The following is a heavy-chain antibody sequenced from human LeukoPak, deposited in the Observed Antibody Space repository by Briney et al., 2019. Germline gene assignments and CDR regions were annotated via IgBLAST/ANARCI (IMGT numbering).Heavy chain of an antibody. CDR3: ARLSLGAAAGTVGIYYFDY. Sequence: GGSLRLSCAASGFTFSSYSMNWVRQAPGKGLQWVSSISSSSSYIYYADSVKGRFTISRDNAKNSLFLQMNSLRAEDTAVYYCARLSLGAAAGTVGIYYFDYWGQGTLVTVSS. CDR2: ISSSSSYI. CDR1: GFTFSSYS. J-gene: IGHJ4*02. D-gene: IGHD6-13*01. V-gene: IGHV3-21*01.